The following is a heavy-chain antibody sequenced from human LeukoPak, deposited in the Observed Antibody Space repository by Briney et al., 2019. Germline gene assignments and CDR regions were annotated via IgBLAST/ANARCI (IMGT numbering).Heavy chain of an antibody. CDR2: IYYSGST. J-gene: IGHJ4*02. Sequence: PSETLSLTCTVSGGSISNYYWSWIRQPPEKGLEWIGYIYYSGSTKYNPSLKSRVTISIDTSKNQFSLNLSSVTAADTAVYYCARGSTAAIGPSDYWGQGTLVTVSS. CDR1: GGSISNYY. D-gene: IGHD6-13*01. CDR3: ARGSTAAIGPSDY. V-gene: IGHV4-59*01.